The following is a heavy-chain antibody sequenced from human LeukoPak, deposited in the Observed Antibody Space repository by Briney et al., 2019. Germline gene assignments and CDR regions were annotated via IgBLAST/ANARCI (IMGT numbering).Heavy chain of an antibody. Sequence: GGSLRLSCAASGFTFSSYWMHWVRHAPGKGLVWVSRINSDGSSTSYADSVKGRFTISRDNAKNTLYLQMNSLRAEDTAVYYCARDQGIDDFWSGYSRSNWFDPWGQGTLVTVSS. J-gene: IGHJ5*02. CDR3: ARDQGIDDFWSGYSRSNWFDP. CDR1: GFTFSSYW. D-gene: IGHD3-3*01. V-gene: IGHV3-74*01. CDR2: INSDGSST.